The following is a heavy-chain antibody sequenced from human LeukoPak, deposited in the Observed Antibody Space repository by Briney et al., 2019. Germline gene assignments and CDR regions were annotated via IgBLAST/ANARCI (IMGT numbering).Heavy chain of an antibody. CDR2: LKQDGSEK. CDR3: ARMMASIPRGVPDY. CDR1: GLEFSGYR. J-gene: IGHJ4*02. Sequence: VRTLRLSCATSGLEFSGYRVTWFRQAPGKGLKWVANLKQDGSEKYYVDSVKGRFTISRDNAKSSLYLQMDSLRAEDTAVYYCARMMASIPRGVPDYWGQGTLVTVSS. D-gene: IGHD5-24*01. V-gene: IGHV3-7*01.